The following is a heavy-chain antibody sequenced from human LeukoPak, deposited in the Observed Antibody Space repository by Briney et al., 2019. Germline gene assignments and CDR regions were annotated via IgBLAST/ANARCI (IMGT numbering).Heavy chain of an antibody. V-gene: IGHV4-34*01. J-gene: IGHJ4*02. Sequence: SETLSLTCAVYGGSFSGYYWSWIRQPPGKGLEWIGEINHSGSTNYNPSLKSRVTISVDTSKNQFSLKLSSVTAADTAVYYCARGDPRDSSGYYLDYWGQGTLSPSPQ. CDR1: GGSFSGYY. D-gene: IGHD3-22*01. CDR3: ARGDPRDSSGYYLDY. CDR2: INHSGST.